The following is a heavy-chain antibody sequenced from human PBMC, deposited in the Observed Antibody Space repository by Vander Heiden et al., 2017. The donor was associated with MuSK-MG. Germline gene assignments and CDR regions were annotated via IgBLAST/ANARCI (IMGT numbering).Heavy chain of an antibody. J-gene: IGHJ4*02. D-gene: IGHD6-6*01. Sequence: EVRLVESGGGLVQPGGSLRLSCAASGFTFSSYWMSWVRQAPGKGLEWVANIKQDGSEKYYGDSVKGRFTISRDNAKNSLYLQMNSLRAEDTAVYYCVRSSSVDAFDYWGQGTLVTVSS. CDR1: GFTFSSYW. V-gene: IGHV3-7*01. CDR3: VRSSSVDAFDY. CDR2: IKQDGSEK.